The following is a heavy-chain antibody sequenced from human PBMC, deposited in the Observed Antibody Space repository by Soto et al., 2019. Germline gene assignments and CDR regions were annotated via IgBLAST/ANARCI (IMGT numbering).Heavy chain of an antibody. D-gene: IGHD3-3*01. CDR1: GYTFTSYG. J-gene: IGHJ5*02. CDR3: ARSYYDFWSGYYYWAIWFDP. V-gene: IGHV1-18*01. CDR2: ISAYNGNT. Sequence: ASVKVSCKASGYTFTSYGISWVRQAPGQGLEWMGWISAYNGNTNYAQKLQGRVTMTTDTSTSTAYMELRSLRSDDTAVYYCARSYYDFWSGYYYWAIWFDPWGQGTLVTVSS.